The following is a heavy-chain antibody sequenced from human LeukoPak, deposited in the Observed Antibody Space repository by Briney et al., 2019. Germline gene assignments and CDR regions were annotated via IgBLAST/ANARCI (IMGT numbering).Heavy chain of an antibody. D-gene: IGHD6-19*01. CDR1: GFTFSSYW. J-gene: IGHJ4*02. V-gene: IGHV3-7*01. CDR2: INQDGSEK. CDR3: ARTYPGIALAGTFDY. Sequence: GGSLRLSCAASGFTFSSYWMSWVRQAPGEGLGWVANINQDGSEKYYVDSVKGRFAISRDNAKNSLYLQMNSLRAEDTAVYFCARTYPGIALAGTFDYWGQGTLVTFSS.